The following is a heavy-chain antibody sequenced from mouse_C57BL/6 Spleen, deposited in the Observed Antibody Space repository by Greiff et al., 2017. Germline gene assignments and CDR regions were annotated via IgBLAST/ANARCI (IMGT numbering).Heavy chain of an antibody. CDR2: IDPSASYT. J-gene: IGHJ2*01. Sequence: QVQLQQPGAELVRPGTSVKLSCKASGYTFTSYWMHWVKQRPGQGLEWIGVIDPSASYTNYTQKFKGKATLTVDTSSSTAYMQRSSRTSEDSAVYYGARRYYGCDYWGKGTTLTVSA. CDR1: GYTFTSYW. CDR3: ARRYYGCDY. D-gene: IGHD1-1*01. V-gene: IGHV1-59*01.